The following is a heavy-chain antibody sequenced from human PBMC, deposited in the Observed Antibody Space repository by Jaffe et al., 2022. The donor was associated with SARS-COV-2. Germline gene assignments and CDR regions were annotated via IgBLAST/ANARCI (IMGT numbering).Heavy chain of an antibody. J-gene: IGHJ4*02. CDR1: GFTFSSYW. D-gene: IGHD1-7*01. V-gene: IGHV3-7*01. Sequence: EVQLVESGGGLVQPGGSLRLSCAASGFTFSSYWMSWVRQAPGKGLEWVANIKQDGSEKYYVDSVKGRFTISRDNAKNSLYLQMNSLRAEDTAVYYCASSLDPWNYDYWGQGTLVTVSS. CDR3: ASSLDPWNYDY. CDR2: IKQDGSEK.